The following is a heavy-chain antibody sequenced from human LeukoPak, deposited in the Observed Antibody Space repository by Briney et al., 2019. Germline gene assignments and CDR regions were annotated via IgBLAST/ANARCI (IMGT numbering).Heavy chain of an antibody. CDR1: GGTFSSYA. J-gene: IGHJ4*02. CDR2: IIPILGIA. CDR3: ASFGCSSTSCHGSIFDY. Sequence: SVKVSCKASGGTFSSYAISWVRQAPGQGLEWMGRIIPILGIANYAQKFQGRVTITADKSTSTAYMELSSLRSEDTAVYYCASFGCSSTSCHGSIFDYWGQGTLVTVSS. D-gene: IGHD2-2*01. V-gene: IGHV1-69*04.